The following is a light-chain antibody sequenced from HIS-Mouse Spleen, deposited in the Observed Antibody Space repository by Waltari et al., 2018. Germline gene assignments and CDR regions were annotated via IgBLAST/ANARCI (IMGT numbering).Light chain of an antibody. Sequence: SYELTQPPSVSVSPGQTARITCSGDALPKKYAYWYQQKSGQAPVLDIYEDSKRPSGIPERFSGSSEGTMATLTISGAQVEDEADYYCYSTDSSGNHRVFGGGTKLTVL. CDR1: ALPKKY. J-gene: IGLJ2*01. CDR2: EDS. V-gene: IGLV3-10*01. CDR3: YSTDSSGNHRV.